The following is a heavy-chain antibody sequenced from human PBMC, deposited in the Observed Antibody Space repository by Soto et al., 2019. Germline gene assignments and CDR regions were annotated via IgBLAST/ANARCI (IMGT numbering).Heavy chain of an antibody. CDR2: ISSNGSTI. V-gene: IGHV3-11*04. Sequence: PGGSLRLSCAASGFTFSDYYMSWIRQAPGKGLEWVSYISSNGSTIYYADSVKGRFTISRDNSKNTLYLQMGSLRAEDMAVYYCARGGSIAARPWNYFDYWGQGTLVTVSS. J-gene: IGHJ4*02. CDR1: GFTFSDYY. D-gene: IGHD6-6*01. CDR3: ARGGSIAARPWNYFDY.